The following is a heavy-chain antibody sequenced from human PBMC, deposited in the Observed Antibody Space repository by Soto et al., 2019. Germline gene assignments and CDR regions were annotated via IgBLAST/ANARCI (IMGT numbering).Heavy chain of an antibody. V-gene: IGHV3-30*18. Sequence: QVQLVESGGGVVQPGRSLRLSCAASGFTFSSYGMHWVRQAPGKGLEWVAVISYDGSNKYYADSVKGRFTISRDNSKNTLYLQMNSLRAEDTAVYYCAKDAAFTGMDVWGQGTTVTVSS. CDR2: ISYDGSNK. CDR3: AKDAAFTGMDV. D-gene: IGHD3-16*01. CDR1: GFTFSSYG. J-gene: IGHJ6*02.